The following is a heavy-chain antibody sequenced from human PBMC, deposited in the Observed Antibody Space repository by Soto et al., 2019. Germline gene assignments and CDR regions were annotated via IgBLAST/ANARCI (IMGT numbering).Heavy chain of an antibody. D-gene: IGHD3-3*02. V-gene: IGHV4-59*01. Sequence: SETLSLTCNVSGGSIKSYYWSWIRQPPGKGLEWIGYMFYSGSPNYNPSLKSRVTISIDASKNQFSLKLSSVTAADTAMYYCARDPFYADTPGWFDPWGQGTLVTVSS. CDR1: GGSIKSYY. J-gene: IGHJ5*02. CDR3: ARDPFYADTPGWFDP. CDR2: MFYSGSP.